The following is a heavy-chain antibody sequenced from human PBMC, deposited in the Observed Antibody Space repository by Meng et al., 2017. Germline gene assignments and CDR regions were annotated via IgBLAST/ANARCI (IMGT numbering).Heavy chain of an antibody. CDR2: INAGNGNT. Sequence: VQLGKSGAEVKKPGASVKVSCKASGYTFTSYAMHWVRQAPGQRLEWMGWINAGNGNTKYSQKFQGRVTITRDTSASTAYMELSSLRSEDTAVYYCATDGQDSSGYYSWYFDLWGRGTLVTVSS. CDR1: GYTFTSYA. CDR3: ATDGQDSSGYYSWYFDL. V-gene: IGHV1-3*01. J-gene: IGHJ2*01. D-gene: IGHD3-22*01.